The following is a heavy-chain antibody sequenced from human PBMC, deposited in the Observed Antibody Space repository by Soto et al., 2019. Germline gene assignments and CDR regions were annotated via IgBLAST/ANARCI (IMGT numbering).Heavy chain of an antibody. Sequence: EVQLLGSGGGLVQPGGSLRLSCAASGFTFSSYAMSWVRQAPGKGLEWVSAISGSGVSTYYADSVKGRFTISRDNPKNTLYLQMNSLRAEDTAVYYCAKEHHYSSSWSEFDYWGQGTLVTVSS. CDR2: ISGSGVST. CDR1: GFTFSSYA. D-gene: IGHD6-13*01. V-gene: IGHV3-23*01. CDR3: AKEHHYSSSWSEFDY. J-gene: IGHJ4*02.